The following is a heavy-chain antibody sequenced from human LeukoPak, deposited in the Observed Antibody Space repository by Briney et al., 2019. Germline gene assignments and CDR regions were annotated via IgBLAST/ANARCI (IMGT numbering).Heavy chain of an antibody. Sequence: PGGSLRLSCATSGFTFSSYGMSWVRQAPGKGLEWVSYISSSSSTIYYADSVKGRFTISRDNAKNSLYLQMNSLRAEDTAVYYCARDNYDFWSGTSDNYYYYMDVWGKGTTVTVSS. CDR2: ISSSSSTI. D-gene: IGHD3-3*01. CDR1: GFTFSSYG. V-gene: IGHV3-48*01. CDR3: ARDNYDFWSGTSDNYYYYMDV. J-gene: IGHJ6*03.